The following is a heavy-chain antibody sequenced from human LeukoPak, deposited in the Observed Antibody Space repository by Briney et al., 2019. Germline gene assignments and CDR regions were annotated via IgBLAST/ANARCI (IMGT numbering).Heavy chain of an antibody. J-gene: IGHJ6*02. CDR3: ATHWRGR. CDR1: GFSLSGYW. D-gene: IGHD1-1*01. Sequence: PGGSLRLSCAASGFSLSGYWMSWVRQAPGKGPEWVANMKKDGSRRYYSESVRGRFTISRDNYENSLYLQMNSLRAEDTAVYYCATHWRGRWGQGTTVTVSS. V-gene: IGHV3-7*03. CDR2: MKKDGSRR.